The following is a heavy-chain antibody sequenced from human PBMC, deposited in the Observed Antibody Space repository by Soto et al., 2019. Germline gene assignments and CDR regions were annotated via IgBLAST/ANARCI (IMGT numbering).Heavy chain of an antibody. Sequence: SETLSLTCAVYGGSFSGYYWSWIRQPPGKGLEWIGEINHSGSTNYNPSLKSRVTISVDTSKNQFSLKLSSVTAADTAVYYCARWGRNTMVRGAPKYYYYYGMDVWGQGTTVTVSS. CDR3: ARWGRNTMVRGAPKYYYYYGMDV. CDR2: INHSGST. D-gene: IGHD3-10*01. J-gene: IGHJ6*02. CDR1: GGSFSGYY. V-gene: IGHV4-34*01.